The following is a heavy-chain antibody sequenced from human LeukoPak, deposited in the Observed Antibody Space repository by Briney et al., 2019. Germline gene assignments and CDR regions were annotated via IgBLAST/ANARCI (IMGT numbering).Heavy chain of an antibody. J-gene: IGHJ3*02. CDR2: IYYSGST. Sequence: WVRQSSGKGLEWIGYIYYSGSTYYNPSLKSRVTISVDTSKNQFSLKLSSVTAADTAVYYCARRGGPFGGVIVEGAFDIWGQGTMVTVSS. D-gene: IGHD3-16*02. V-gene: IGHV4-30-4*08. CDR3: ARRGGPFGGVIVEGAFDI.